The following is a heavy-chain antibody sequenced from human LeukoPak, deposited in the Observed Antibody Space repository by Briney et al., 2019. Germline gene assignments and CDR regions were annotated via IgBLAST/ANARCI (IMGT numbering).Heavy chain of an antibody. CDR1: GYTFTSYG. D-gene: IGHD2-2*02. Sequence: GASVKVSCKASGYTFTSYGISGVRQAPGQGLEWMGWISAYNGNTNYAQKLQGRVTMTTDSSTSTAYMEMRSLRSDDTAVYYCARALYCSSTSCYTVHWYFDLWGRGTLVTVSS. CDR2: ISAYNGNT. J-gene: IGHJ2*01. CDR3: ARALYCSSTSCYTVHWYFDL. V-gene: IGHV1-18*01.